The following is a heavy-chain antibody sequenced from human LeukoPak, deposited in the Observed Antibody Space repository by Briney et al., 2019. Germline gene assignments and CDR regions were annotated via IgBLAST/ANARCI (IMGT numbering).Heavy chain of an antibody. D-gene: IGHD6-6*01. CDR3: ARGSSGDFDY. CDR2: IYYSGST. Sequence: SETLSLTCTVSGGSISSYYWSWIRQPPGKGLEWIGYIYYSGSTNYNPSLKSRVTISVDTSKNQFSLKLSSVTAADTAVYYCARGSSGDFDYWGQGTLVTVSS. J-gene: IGHJ4*02. V-gene: IGHV4-59*01. CDR1: GGSISSYY.